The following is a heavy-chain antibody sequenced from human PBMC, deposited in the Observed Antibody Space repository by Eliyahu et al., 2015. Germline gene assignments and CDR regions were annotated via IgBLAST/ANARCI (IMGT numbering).Heavy chain of an antibody. CDR1: GGSFSGYY. CDR2: INHSGST. V-gene: IGHV4-34*01. J-gene: IGHJ4*02. D-gene: IGHD2-15*01. Sequence: QVQLQQWGAGLLKPSETLSLTCXXXGGSFSGYYXXWIRQPPGKGLEWIGEINHSGSTNYNPSLKSRVTISVDTSKNQFSLKLSSVTAADTAVYYCASSDVVVAATFNYWGQGTLVTVSS. CDR3: ASSDVVVAATFNY.